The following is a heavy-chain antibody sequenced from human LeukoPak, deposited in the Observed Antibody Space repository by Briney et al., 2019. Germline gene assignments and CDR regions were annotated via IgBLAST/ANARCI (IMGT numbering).Heavy chain of an antibody. CDR3: ARAFSPPSAFDI. CDR2: IIPIFGTA. V-gene: IGHV1-69*05. D-gene: IGHD3-16*01. CDR1: GGTFSSYA. Sequence: PVASVKVSCKASGGTFSSYATSWVRQAPGQGLEWMGGIIPIFGTANYAQKFQGRVTITTDESTSTAYMELSSLRSEDTAVYYCARAFSPPSAFDIWGQGTMVTVSS. J-gene: IGHJ3*02.